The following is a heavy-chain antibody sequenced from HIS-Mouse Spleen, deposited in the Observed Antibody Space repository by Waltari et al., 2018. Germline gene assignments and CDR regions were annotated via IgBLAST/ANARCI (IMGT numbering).Heavy chain of an antibody. V-gene: IGHV3-33*06. CDR2: IWYDGSNK. J-gene: IGHJ4*02. Sequence: QVQLVESGGGVVQPGRSLRLLCAASGFIFRRSCSAGVRRAPGKGLEWVAVIWYDGSNKYYADSVKGRFTISRDNSKNTLYLQMNSLRAEDTAVYYCAKGGLMVYAIGDYWGQGTLVTVSS. CDR3: AKGGLMVYAIGDY. D-gene: IGHD2-8*01. CDR1: GFIFRRSC.